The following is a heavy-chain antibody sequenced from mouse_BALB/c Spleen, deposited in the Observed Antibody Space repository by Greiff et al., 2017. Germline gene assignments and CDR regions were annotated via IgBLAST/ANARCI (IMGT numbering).Heavy chain of an antibody. J-gene: IGHJ2*01. Sequence: EVQGVESGGDLVKPGGSLKLSCAASGFTFSSYGMSWVRQTPDKRLEWVATISSGGSYTYYPDSVKGRFTISRDNAKNTLYLQMSSLKSEDTAMYYCAREGNLVCDYWGQGTTLTVSS. D-gene: IGHD2-10*02. V-gene: IGHV5-6*01. CDR2: ISSGGSYT. CDR1: GFTFSSYG. CDR3: AREGNLVCDY.